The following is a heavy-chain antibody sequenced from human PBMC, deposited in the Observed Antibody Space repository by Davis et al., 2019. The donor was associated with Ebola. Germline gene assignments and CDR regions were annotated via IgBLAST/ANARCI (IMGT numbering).Heavy chain of an antibody. Sequence: SVKVSCKASGGTFSSYTISWVRQAPGQGLEWMGGIIPIFGTANYAQKFQGRVTITADESTSTAYMELSSLRSEDTAVYYCARVIEFREGAFDIWGQGTMVTVSS. J-gene: IGHJ3*02. D-gene: IGHD3-10*01. CDR1: GGTFSSYT. CDR2: IIPIFGTA. V-gene: IGHV1-69*13. CDR3: ARVIEFREGAFDI.